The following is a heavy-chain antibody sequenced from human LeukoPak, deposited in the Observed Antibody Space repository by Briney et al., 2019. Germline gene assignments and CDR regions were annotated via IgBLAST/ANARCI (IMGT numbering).Heavy chain of an antibody. Sequence: SVKVSCKASGGTFSSYAISWVRQAPGQGLEWMGGIIPIFGTANYAQKFQGRVTITTDESTSTAYMELSSLRSEDTAVYYCARGTVVPAAPNYYYYYIDVWGKGTTVTVSS. J-gene: IGHJ6*03. CDR3: ARGTVVPAAPNYYYYYIDV. CDR1: GGTFSSYA. V-gene: IGHV1-69*05. D-gene: IGHD2-2*01. CDR2: IIPIFGTA.